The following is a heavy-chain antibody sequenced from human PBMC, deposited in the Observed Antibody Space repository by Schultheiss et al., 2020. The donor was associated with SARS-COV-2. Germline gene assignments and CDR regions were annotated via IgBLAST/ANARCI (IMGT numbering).Heavy chain of an antibody. Sequence: SCAASGFTLSSYEMNWVRQAPGKGLEWVSYISSSGSTIYYADSVKGRFTISRDNAKNSLYLQMNSLRAEDTAVYYCAKGITTRRFYYDMDVWGQGTTVTVSS. CDR2: ISSSGSTI. CDR3: AKGITTRRFYYDMDV. V-gene: IGHV3-48*03. D-gene: IGHD1-1*01. CDR1: GFTLSSYE. J-gene: IGHJ6*02.